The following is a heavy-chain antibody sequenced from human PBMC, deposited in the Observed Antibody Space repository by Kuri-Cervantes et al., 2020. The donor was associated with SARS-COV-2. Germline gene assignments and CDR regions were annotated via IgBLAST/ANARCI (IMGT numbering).Heavy chain of an antibody. J-gene: IGHJ5*02. CDR2: INPNSGGT. CDR3: ATATPLVGATIWFDP. D-gene: IGHD1-26*01. CDR1: GYTFTGYY. V-gene: IGHV1-2*02. Sequence: ASVKVSCKASGYTFTGYYMHWLRQAPGQGLEWMGWINPNSGGTNYAQKFQGRVTMTRDTSISTAYMELSRLRSEDTAVYYCATATPLVGATIWFDPWGQGTLVTVSS.